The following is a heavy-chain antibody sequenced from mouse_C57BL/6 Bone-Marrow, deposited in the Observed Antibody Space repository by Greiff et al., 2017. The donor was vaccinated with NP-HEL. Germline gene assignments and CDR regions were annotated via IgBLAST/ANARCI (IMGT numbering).Heavy chain of an antibody. V-gene: IGHV10-1*01. J-gene: IGHJ4*01. CDR2: IRSKSNNYAT. CDR3: VRPLDGYYAMDY. Sequence: DVMLVESGGGLVQPKGSLKLSCAASGFSFNTYAMNWVRQAPGTGLEWVARIRSKSNNYATYSADSVQDSFTISRDDSDSMLYLQMNNLKTDDTAMYYCVRPLDGYYAMDYWGQGTSVTVSS. CDR1: GFSFNTYA. D-gene: IGHD2-3*01.